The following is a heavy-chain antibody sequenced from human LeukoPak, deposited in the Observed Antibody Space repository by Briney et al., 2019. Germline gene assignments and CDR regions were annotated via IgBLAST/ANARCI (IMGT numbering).Heavy chain of an antibody. CDR3: ARDGGLGWGSPSYFDY. J-gene: IGHJ4*02. CDR2: INTYTGNT. Sequence: ASVKVSCEASGYTFTSYGVTWVRQAPGQGLEWMGWINTYTGNTNYAQKLQGRVTMTTDTSTNTVYMELRSLRSDDMAVYSCARDGGLGWGSPSYFDYWGQGTLVTVSS. CDR1: GYTFTSYG. V-gene: IGHV1-18*03. D-gene: IGHD3-16*01.